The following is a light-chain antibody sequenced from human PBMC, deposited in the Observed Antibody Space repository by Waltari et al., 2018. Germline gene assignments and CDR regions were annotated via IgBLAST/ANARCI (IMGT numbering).Light chain of an antibody. V-gene: IGKV2-28*01. CDR3: MQDLEIVFT. Sequence: DIVMTQSPLSLPVTPGEPAISCRSSQSLLHSSGYNYVDWYLQKPGQSPQLLIYLGSNRASGVPDRFGGSGSGTDFTLKISRVETEDVGVYCCMQDLEIVFTFGPGTKVDIK. CDR1: QSLLHSSGYNY. CDR2: LGS. J-gene: IGKJ3*01.